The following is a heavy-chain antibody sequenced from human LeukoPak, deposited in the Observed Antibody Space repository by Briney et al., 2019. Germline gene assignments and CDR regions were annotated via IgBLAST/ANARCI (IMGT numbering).Heavy chain of an antibody. D-gene: IGHD1-14*01. J-gene: IGHJ5*02. CDR2: VLLSGRT. V-gene: IGHV4-34*12. CDR1: GQSVSGSRSY. Sequence: SETLSLTCAVYGQSVSGSRSYWAWIRQPPGKGLEWIGNVLLSGRTTYNPALESRVSISMDSSKNQFSLTLTSVTAADTAVYYCAKEPDEIRFDPWGQGTLVTVSS. CDR3: AKEPDEIRFDP.